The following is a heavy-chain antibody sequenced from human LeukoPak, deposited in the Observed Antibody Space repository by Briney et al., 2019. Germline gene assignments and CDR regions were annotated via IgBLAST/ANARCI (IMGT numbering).Heavy chain of an antibody. CDR3: AKKGCTSISCYNNF. CDR2: IGGSVGGA. V-gene: IGHV3-23*01. Sequence: GGSLRLSCAASGFTFRNYAMSWVRQAPGKGLEWVSAIGGSVGGAYYADSVKGRFTISRDNSKNTLYLQMNSLRAEDTAIYYCAKKGCTSISCYNNFWGQGTLVTVSS. D-gene: IGHD2-2*02. J-gene: IGHJ4*02. CDR1: GFTFRNYA.